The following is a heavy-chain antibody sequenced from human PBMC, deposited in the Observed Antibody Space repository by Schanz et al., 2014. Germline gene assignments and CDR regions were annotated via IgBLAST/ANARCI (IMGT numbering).Heavy chain of an antibody. CDR3: TTQQLGAHYLYDMDV. CDR1: GFTFSASA. J-gene: IGHJ6*04. CDR2: IRSKPNNYAT. Sequence: EVQLVESGGGLVQPGGSLKLSCAASGFTFSASAMHWVRQAPGKVLEWVGHIRSKPNNYATEYAASMKGRFTISRDDSKNRTYLQINNLKTEDTTVYYGTTQQLGAHYLYDMDVWGEGTTVTVSP. V-gene: IGHV3-73*02. D-gene: IGHD6-13*01.